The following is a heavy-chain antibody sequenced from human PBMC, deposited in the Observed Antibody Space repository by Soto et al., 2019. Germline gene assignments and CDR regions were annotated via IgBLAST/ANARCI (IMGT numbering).Heavy chain of an antibody. V-gene: IGHV2-70*11. J-gene: IGHJ1*01. D-gene: IGHD2-21*01. CDR1: GFSLSTDGMC. CDR2: IDWNDDK. Sequence: SGPTLVNPTQTLTLTCTISGFSLSTDGMCVSWIRQPPGKALEWLARIDWNDDKYYSTSLKTRLTISKNTSKNQAVLTMTKLDPADTATYYCARVWWFGEKEYFQNWGQGTLVTVSS. CDR3: ARVWWFGEKEYFQN.